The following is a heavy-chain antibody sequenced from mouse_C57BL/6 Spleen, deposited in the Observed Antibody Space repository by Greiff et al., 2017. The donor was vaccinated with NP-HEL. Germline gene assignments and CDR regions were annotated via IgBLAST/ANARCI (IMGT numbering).Heavy chain of an antibody. V-gene: IGHV14-4*01. J-gene: IGHJ1*03. CDR1: GFNIKDDY. CDR2: IDPENGDT. CDR3: TTGSSHWYFDV. D-gene: IGHD1-3*01. Sequence: VQLQQSGAELVRPGASVKLSCTASGFNIKDDYMHWVKQRPEQGLEWIGWIDPENGDTEYASKFQGKATITAHTSSNTAYLQLSSLTSEDTAVYYCTTGSSHWYFDVWGTGTTVTVSS.